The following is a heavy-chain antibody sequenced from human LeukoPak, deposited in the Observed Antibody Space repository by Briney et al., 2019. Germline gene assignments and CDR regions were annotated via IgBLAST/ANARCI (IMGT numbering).Heavy chain of an antibody. J-gene: IGHJ4*02. D-gene: IGHD6-25*01. CDR3: ARQAAGIPV. V-gene: IGHV4-59*01. Sequence: PSETLSLTCTVSGGSSDIYYWSWIRQSPGKGLEWIGYIHHSGITNYNPSLESRVTMSIDTSKNQFSLKLSSVTAADTAVYHCARQAAGIPVWGQGTLVTVSS. CDR2: IHHSGIT. CDR1: GGSSDIYY.